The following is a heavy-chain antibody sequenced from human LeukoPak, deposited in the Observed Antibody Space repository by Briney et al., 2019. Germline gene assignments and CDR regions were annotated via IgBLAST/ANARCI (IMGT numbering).Heavy chain of an antibody. CDR2: IYYSGST. J-gene: IGHJ4*02. D-gene: IGHD5-24*01. CDR1: GGSISSHY. Sequence: PSETLSLTCTVSGGSISSHYWSWIRQPPGKGLEWIGYIYYSGSTNYNPSLKSRVTISVDTSKNQFSLKLSSVTAADTAVYYCARLSDGYYFDYWGQGTLVTVSS. V-gene: IGHV4-59*11. CDR3: ARLSDGYYFDY.